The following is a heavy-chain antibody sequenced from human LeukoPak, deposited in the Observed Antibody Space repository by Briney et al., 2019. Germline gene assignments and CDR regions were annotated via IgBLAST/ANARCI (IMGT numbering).Heavy chain of an antibody. Sequence: SETLSLTCTVSGGSISTYYWSWIRQPPGKGLEWNGYIYNSGSTNYNPSLKSRVTISVDTSKNQFSLKLSSVTAADAAVYYCASLSPAYCGGDCLRGSGWDAFDIWGQGTMVTVSS. CDR2: IYNSGST. D-gene: IGHD2-21*02. CDR1: GGSISTYY. J-gene: IGHJ3*02. V-gene: IGHV4-59*01. CDR3: ASLSPAYCGGDCLRGSGWDAFDI.